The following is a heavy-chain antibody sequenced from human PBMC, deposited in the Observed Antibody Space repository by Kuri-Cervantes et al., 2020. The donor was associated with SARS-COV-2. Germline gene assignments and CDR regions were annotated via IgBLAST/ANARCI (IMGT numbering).Heavy chain of an antibody. CDR2: INPSGGST. D-gene: IGHD2-2*02. CDR3: ASRSTYCSSTSCYRGYYYYGMDV. Sequence: ASVKVSCKASGYTFTGYYIHWVRQAPGQGLEWMGIINPSGGSTSYAQKFQGRVTMTRDTSTSTVYMELSSLRSEDTAVYYCASRSTYCSSTSCYRGYYYYGMDVWGQGTTVTVSS. V-gene: IGHV1-46*01. J-gene: IGHJ6*02. CDR1: GYTFTGYY.